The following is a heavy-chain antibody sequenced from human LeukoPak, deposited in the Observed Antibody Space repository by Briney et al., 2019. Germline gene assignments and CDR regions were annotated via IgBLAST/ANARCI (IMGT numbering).Heavy chain of an antibody. CDR3: ARYSCSSTSCYSGPGLGGY. D-gene: IGHD2-2*01. V-gene: IGHV3-21*01. J-gene: IGHJ4*02. CDR1: GFTFSSYS. Sequence: GGSLRLSCAASGFTFSSYSMNWVRQAPGKGLEWVSSISSSSSYIYYADSVKGRFTISRDNAKNSLYLQMNSLRAEGTAVYYCARYSCSSTSCYSGPGLGGYWGQGTLVTVSS. CDR2: ISSSSSYI.